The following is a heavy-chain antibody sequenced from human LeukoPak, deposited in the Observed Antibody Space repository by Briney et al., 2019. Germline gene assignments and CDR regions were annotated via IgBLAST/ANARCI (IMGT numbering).Heavy chain of an antibody. J-gene: IGHJ4*02. Sequence: SQTLSLTCTVSGDPISTGSYYWSWIRQPAGRGLEWIGRIYTSGSTNYNPSLKSRVTISVDTSKNQFSLKLSSVTAADTAVYYCARDSVEVDSLDYWGQGTLVTVSS. CDR3: ARDSVEVDSLDY. V-gene: IGHV4-61*02. D-gene: IGHD2-15*01. CDR2: IYTSGST. CDR1: GDPISTGSYY.